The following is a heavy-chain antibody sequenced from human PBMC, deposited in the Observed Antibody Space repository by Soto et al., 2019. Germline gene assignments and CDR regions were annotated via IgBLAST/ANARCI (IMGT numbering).Heavy chain of an antibody. V-gene: IGHV6-1*01. D-gene: IGHD3-22*01. J-gene: IGHJ5*02. CDR1: GDSVSSNSAA. CDR2: TYYTLEWYN. CDR3: ARDRGYYYPFDP. Sequence: QVQLQQSGPGLVKPSHTLSLTCALSGDSVSSNSAAGNWIRQSPSICLEWLGRTYYTLEWYNEYAVSVKSRIIINPDTSKNQFSLQLNSVTPDDTAVYYCARDRGYYYPFDPWGQGTLVTVSS.